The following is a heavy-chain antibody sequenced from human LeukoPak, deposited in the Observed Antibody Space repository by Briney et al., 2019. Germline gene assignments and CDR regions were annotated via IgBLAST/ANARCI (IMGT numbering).Heavy chain of an antibody. CDR1: GGSISGYY. D-gene: IGHD6-19*01. J-gene: IGHJ4*02. CDR3: ARDGYSGGWHDY. CDR2: IFQSGSD. Sequence: PSETLSLTCTVSGGSISGYYWSWIRQSPGKGLEWIGYIFQSGSDTYNPSLRSRVSISVDLSKNQFSLELRSVTAADTAMYYCARDGYSGGWHDYWGQGTLVTVSS. V-gene: IGHV4-59*01.